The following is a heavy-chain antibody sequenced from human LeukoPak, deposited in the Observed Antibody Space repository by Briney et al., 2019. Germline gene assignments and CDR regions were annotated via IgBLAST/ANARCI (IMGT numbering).Heavy chain of an antibody. CDR1: GGSISSSSYY. Sequence: SETLSLTCTVSGGSISSSSYYWGWIRQPPGKGLEWIGYIFYSGSTNYNPSLKSRVTISVDTSKNQFSLKLSSVTAADTAVYYCARAGDAAAAGLFDYWGQGTLVTVSS. CDR3: ARAGDAAAAGLFDY. J-gene: IGHJ4*02. V-gene: IGHV4-61*05. CDR2: IFYSGST. D-gene: IGHD6-13*01.